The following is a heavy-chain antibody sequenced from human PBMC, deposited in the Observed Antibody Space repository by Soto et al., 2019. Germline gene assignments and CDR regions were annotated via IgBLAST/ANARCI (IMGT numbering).Heavy chain of an antibody. CDR1: GGAISRSTW. CDR2: IYQSGST. J-gene: IGHJ4*02. Sequence: PSDTLSLTFSVSGGAISRSTWWRWVRQPPGKGLEWIGEIYQSGSTNYNPSLESRVRMSVDKSRNQFSLKLTSVSAADTAVYYCARASATIAAAAIFDYWGQGTLVTVSS. D-gene: IGHD6-13*01. CDR3: ARASATIAAAAIFDY. V-gene: IGHV4-4*02.